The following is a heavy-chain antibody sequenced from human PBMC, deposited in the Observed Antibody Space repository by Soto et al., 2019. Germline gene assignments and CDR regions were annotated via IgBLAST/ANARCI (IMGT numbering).Heavy chain of an antibody. V-gene: IGHV4-34*01. CDR1: GGSFSGYY. CDR2: INHSGST. CDR3: ARGPGYCTNGVCYNHYYYYMDV. D-gene: IGHD2-8*01. Sequence: PSETLSLTCAVYGGSFSGYYWSWIRQPPGKGLEWIGEINHSGSTNYNPSLKSRVTISVDTSKNQFSLKLSSVTAADTAVYYCARGPGYCTNGVCYNHYYYYMDVWGKGTTVT. J-gene: IGHJ6*03.